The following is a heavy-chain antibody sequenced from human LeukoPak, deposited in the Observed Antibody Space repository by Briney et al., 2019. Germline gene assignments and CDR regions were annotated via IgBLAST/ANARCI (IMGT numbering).Heavy chain of an antibody. Sequence: ASVKVSCKASGGTFSSYAISWVRQAPGQGLEWMGRIIPIFGTANYAQKFQGRVTITTDESTSTAYMELSSLRSEDTAVYYRARDRAYYDSSGYFDYWGQGTLVTVSS. CDR3: ARDRAYYDSSGYFDY. D-gene: IGHD3-22*01. CDR2: IIPIFGTA. V-gene: IGHV1-69*05. J-gene: IGHJ4*02. CDR1: GGTFSSYA.